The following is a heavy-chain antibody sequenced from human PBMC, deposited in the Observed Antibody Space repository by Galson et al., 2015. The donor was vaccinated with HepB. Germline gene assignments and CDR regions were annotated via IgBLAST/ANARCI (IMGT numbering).Heavy chain of an antibody. Sequence: SLRLSCAASGFTFSRHAMSWVRQAPGKGLEWVGFIRSKDYGGTTEYAASVKGRFTISRDDSTSIVYLQMNSLKTEDTAVYYCTRAMGRHRGWFDPWGQGTLVTVSS. CDR3: TRAMGRHRGWFDP. CDR1: GFTFSRHA. D-gene: IGHD3-10*01. CDR2: IRSKDYGGTT. J-gene: IGHJ5*02. V-gene: IGHV3-49*04.